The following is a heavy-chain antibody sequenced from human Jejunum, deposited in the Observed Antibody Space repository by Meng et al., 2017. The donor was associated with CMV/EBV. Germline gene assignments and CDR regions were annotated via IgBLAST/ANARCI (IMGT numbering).Heavy chain of an antibody. CDR2: IWSNGNNQ. CDR1: FTFSNSG. V-gene: IGHV3-33*06. D-gene: IGHD3/OR15-3a*01. CDR3: AKDNGHGDTYDFSDY. J-gene: IGHJ4*02. Sequence: FTFSNSGMHWVRQAPGKGLEWLAVIWSNGNNQFYADSVKGRFTISRDNSKSTLFLQMNSLRAEDTGVYYCAKDNGHGDTYDFSDYWGLGAQVTVSS.